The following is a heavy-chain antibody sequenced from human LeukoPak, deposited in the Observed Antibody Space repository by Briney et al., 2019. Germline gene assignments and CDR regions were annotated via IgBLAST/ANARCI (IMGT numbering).Heavy chain of an antibody. CDR3: ARDLRDGRYYDSSGYY. CDR2: IIPILGIA. D-gene: IGHD3-22*01. CDR1: GYTFTSYG. J-gene: IGHJ4*02. Sequence: SVKVSCKASGYTFTSYGISWVRQAPGQGLEWMGRIIPILGIANYAQKFQGRVTITADKSTSTAYMELSSLRSEDTAVYYCARDLRDGRYYDSSGYYWGQGTLVTVSS. V-gene: IGHV1-69*04.